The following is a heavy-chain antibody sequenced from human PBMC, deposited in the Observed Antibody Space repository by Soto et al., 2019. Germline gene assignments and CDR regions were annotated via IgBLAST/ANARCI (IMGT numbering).Heavy chain of an antibody. V-gene: IGHV4-4*02. Sequence: QVQLQESGPGLVKPSGTLSLTCAVSGGSISSGDWCWSWVRQSPGKGLEWIGEIYYSGSTTYNPSLRGRVLISADKSAILFWLGVSSLPAADTAVYYCARRGCASIFESLDYCGQGTLVTVSS. D-gene: IGHD2-21*01. CDR1: GGSISSGDW. CDR2: IYYSGST. J-gene: IGHJ4*02. CDR3: ARRGCASIFESLDY.